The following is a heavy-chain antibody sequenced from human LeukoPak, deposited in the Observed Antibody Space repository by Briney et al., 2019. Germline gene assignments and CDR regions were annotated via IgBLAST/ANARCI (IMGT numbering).Heavy chain of an antibody. CDR2: ISSSGSTI. D-gene: IGHD6-6*01. J-gene: IGHJ6*03. CDR3: ARLRSSSFYYYYMDV. Sequence: GGSLRLSCAASGFTFSDYYMSWIRQAPGKGLEWVPYISSSGSTIYYADSVKGRLTISRDNAKNSLYLQMNSLRAEDTAVYYCARLRSSSFYYYYMDVWGKGTTVTVSS. CDR1: GFTFSDYY. V-gene: IGHV3-11*01.